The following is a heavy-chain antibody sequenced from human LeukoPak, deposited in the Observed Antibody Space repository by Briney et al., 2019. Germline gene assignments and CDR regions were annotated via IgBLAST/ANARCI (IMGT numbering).Heavy chain of an antibody. Sequence: GASVKASCKASGYTLTRYFIHWVRQAPGQGLEWMGWINTNTGNPTYAQGFTGRFVFSLDTSVSTAYLQISSLKAEDTAVYYCARDRITMVRGVITSGQLDWGQGTLVTVSS. V-gene: IGHV7-4-1*02. CDR3: ARDRITMVRGVITSGQLD. D-gene: IGHD3-10*01. CDR2: INTNTGNP. J-gene: IGHJ4*02. CDR1: GYTLTRYF.